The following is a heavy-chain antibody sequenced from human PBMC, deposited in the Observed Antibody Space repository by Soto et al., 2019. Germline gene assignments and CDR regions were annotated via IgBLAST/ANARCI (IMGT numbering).Heavy chain of an antibody. Sequence: QEQLVQSGPEVQKPGSSVKVSCKASGDTLSRHGISWVRQAPGQGLEWMGGISPIFRITNYAQKFQGRLMITADESTRTAYMELSRLGSDDSAVYFCVRVRVGSIPLNYDMDVWGQGTTVTVS. J-gene: IGHJ6*02. D-gene: IGHD1-26*01. CDR2: ISPIFRIT. V-gene: IGHV1-69*01. CDR3: VRVRVGSIPLNYDMDV. CDR1: GDTLSRHG.